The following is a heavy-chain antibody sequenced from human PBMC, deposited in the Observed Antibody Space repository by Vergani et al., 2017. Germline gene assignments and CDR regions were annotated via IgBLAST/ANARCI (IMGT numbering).Heavy chain of an antibody. J-gene: IGHJ1*01. CDR2: IIPIFGTA. D-gene: IGHD2-2*01. Sequence: QVQLVQSGAEVKKPGSSVKVSCKASGGTFSSYAICWVRQAPGQGLEWMGGIIPIFGTANYAQRFQGRVTITADESTSTAYMELSSLRSEDTAVYYCTKYKFHYCSSTSCFSEYFQHWGQGTLVTVSS. V-gene: IGHV1-69*01. CDR3: TKYKFHYCSSTSCFSEYFQH. CDR1: GGTFSSYA.